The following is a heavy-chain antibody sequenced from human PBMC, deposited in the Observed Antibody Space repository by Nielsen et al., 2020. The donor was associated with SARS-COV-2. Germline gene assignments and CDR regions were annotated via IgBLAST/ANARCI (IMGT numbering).Heavy chain of an antibody. D-gene: IGHD3-10*01. V-gene: IGHV3-15*05. CDR2: IKSKADGGTI. J-gene: IGHJ4*02. CDR3: AKDMVRGVG. CDR1: GFTFRDAY. Sequence: GGSLRLSCAASGFTFRDAYMSWVRQAPGKGLEWVGRIKSKADGGTINYAAPVKGRFTVSRDDSKNTLYLQMNSLRAEDTALYYCAKDMVRGVGWGQGTLVTVSS.